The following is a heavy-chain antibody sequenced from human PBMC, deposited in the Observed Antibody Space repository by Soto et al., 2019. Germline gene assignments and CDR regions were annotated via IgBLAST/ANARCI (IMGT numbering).Heavy chain of an antibody. CDR2: INHSGST. Sequence: QVQLQKWGAGLLKPSETLSLTCAVYGGSFSGYYWSWIRQPPGKGLEWMGEINHSGSTNYNPSLKSRVTISVDTSKNQFSLKLSTVTVADTAVYYCAREPQRIYGDYGHRGVDYWGQGTLVTVSS. CDR1: GGSFSGYY. D-gene: IGHD4-17*01. CDR3: AREPQRIYGDYGHRGVDY. J-gene: IGHJ4*02. V-gene: IGHV4-34*01.